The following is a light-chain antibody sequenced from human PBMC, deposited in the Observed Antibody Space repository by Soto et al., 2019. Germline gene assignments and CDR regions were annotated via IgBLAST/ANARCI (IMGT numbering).Light chain of an antibody. CDR3: QQLLSYPIT. CDR1: QGISTY. V-gene: IGKV1-9*01. Sequence: DIQLTQSPSFLSASEGDRVTITCRASQGISTYLAWYQQKPGKAPKLLIYAASTLQSGVPLSFSGSGSGTSFTLTISSLQPEDFATYYCQQLLSYPITFGQGTRLEIK. J-gene: IGKJ5*01. CDR2: AAS.